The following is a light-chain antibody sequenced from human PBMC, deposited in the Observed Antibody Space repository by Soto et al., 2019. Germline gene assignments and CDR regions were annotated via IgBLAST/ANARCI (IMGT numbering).Light chain of an antibody. V-gene: IGKV1-5*03. Sequence: DIQMTQSPSTLSASVGDRVTITCRASQSINNWLAWYQQKPGKAPKLLISKASNLKSGVPSRFSGTGSGTEFTLTISSLQPDDFASYYCQQYDSYTFTFGGGTKVEI. CDR1: QSINNW. CDR2: KAS. J-gene: IGKJ4*01. CDR3: QQYDSYTFT.